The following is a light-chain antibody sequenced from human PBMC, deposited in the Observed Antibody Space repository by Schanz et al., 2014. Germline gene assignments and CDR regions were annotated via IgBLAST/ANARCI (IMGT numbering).Light chain of an antibody. V-gene: IGKV3-15*01. CDR1: QSVSSY. CDR2: GAS. CDR3: HQYGTSPYT. Sequence: EIVLTQSPATLSLSPGERATLSCRASQSVSSYLAWYQQKPGQPPRLLIYGASTRATGIPARFSGSGSGTEFTLTISSLQSEDFAVYYCHQYGTSPYTFGQGTKLEIK. J-gene: IGKJ2*01.